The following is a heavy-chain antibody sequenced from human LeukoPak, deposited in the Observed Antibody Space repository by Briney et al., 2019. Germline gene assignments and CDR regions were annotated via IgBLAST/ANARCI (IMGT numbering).Heavy chain of an antibody. CDR3: AKTSVGEGRIIGSGYFDN. J-gene: IGHJ4*02. V-gene: IGHV3-30*18. Sequence: GRSLRLSCAASGFTFSSYGMHWVRQAPGKGREWVAVISYDGSNKYYADSVKGRFTISRDNSKNTLYLQMNSLRAEDTAVYYCAKTSVGEGRIIGSGYFDNWGQGTLVTVSS. CDR1: GFTFSSYG. D-gene: IGHD2-15*01. CDR2: ISYDGSNK.